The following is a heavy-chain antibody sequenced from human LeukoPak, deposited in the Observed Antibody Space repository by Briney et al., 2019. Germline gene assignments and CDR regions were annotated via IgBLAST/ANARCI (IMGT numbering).Heavy chain of an antibody. CDR3: AKDFDAIVIIPAGMIY. V-gene: IGHV3-30*18. CDR1: GFTFSNYG. CDR2: ISYDGTNK. Sequence: GGSLRLSCAASGFTFSNYGMHWVRQAPGKGLEWVALISYDGTNKYYADSVKGRFTISRDNSKNTLYLQMNSLRAEDTAVYYCAKDFDAIVIIPAGMIYWGQGTLVTVSS. J-gene: IGHJ4*02. D-gene: IGHD2-2*01.